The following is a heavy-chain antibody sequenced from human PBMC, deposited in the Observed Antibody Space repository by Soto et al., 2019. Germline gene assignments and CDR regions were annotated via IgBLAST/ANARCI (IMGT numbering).Heavy chain of an antibody. Sequence: GGSLRLSCAASGFTFSSYSMNWARQAPGKGLEWVSSISSSSSYIYYADSVKGRFTISRDNAKNSLYQQMNSLRAEDMAVYYCASDFPDSLYCSGGSCYSSYFDYWGQGTLVTVSS. V-gene: IGHV3-21*01. J-gene: IGHJ4*02. CDR2: ISSSSSYI. CDR1: GFTFSSYS. D-gene: IGHD2-15*01. CDR3: ASDFPDSLYCSGGSCYSSYFDY.